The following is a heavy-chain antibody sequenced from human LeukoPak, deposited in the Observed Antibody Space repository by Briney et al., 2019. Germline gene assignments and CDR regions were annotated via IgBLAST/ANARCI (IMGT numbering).Heavy chain of an antibody. CDR1: GYTFTGYY. J-gene: IGHJ4*02. V-gene: IGHV1-2*02. Sequence: ASVKVSCKASGYTFTGYYMHWVRQAPGQGLEWMGWINPNSGGTNYAQKFQGRVTMTRDTSISTAYMELSRLRSDDTAVYYCARSGRGYSSGWYLVYWGQGTLVTVSS. D-gene: IGHD6-19*01. CDR2: INPNSGGT. CDR3: ARSGRGYSSGWYLVY.